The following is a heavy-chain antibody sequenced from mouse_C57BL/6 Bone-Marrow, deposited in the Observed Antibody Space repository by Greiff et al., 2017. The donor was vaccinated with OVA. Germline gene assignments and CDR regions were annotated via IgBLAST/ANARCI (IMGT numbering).Heavy chain of an antibody. J-gene: IGHJ1*03. V-gene: IGHV1-63*01. CDR1: GYTFTNYW. CDR2: IYPGGGYT. Sequence: QVQLQQSGAELVRPGTSVKMSCKASGYTFTNYWIGWAKQRPGHGLEWIGDIYPGGGYTNYNEKFKGKATLTADKSSSTAYMQFSSLTSEDSAIYYCARRDYEYFDVWGTGTTVTVSS. CDR3: ARRDYEYFDV. D-gene: IGHD1-1*01.